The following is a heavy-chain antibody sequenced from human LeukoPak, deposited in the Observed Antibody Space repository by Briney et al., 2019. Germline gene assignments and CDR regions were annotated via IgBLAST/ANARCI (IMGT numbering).Heavy chain of an antibody. V-gene: IGHV3-30*03. CDR2: ISYDGSIK. CDR1: GFTFSSYG. CDR3: ARDGDLGVVVVATTDVAYYFDY. J-gene: IGHJ4*02. D-gene: IGHD2-15*01. Sequence: GKSLRLSCAASGFTFSSYGMHWVRQAPRKGLEWVAVISYDGSIKYYADSVKGRFAISRDSSQHTLYLQMSSLRAEDTAVYYCARDGDLGVVVVATTDVAYYFDYWGQGTLVTVSS.